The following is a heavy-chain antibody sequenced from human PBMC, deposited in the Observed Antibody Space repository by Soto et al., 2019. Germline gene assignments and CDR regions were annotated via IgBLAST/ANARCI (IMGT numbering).Heavy chain of an antibody. CDR1: GFTFSSYA. V-gene: IGHV3-23*01. CDR3: ARYIPGVRYYGMDV. Sequence: GGSLRLSCAASGFTFSSYAMKWVRQAPGKGLEWVSLISESGTITYYADSVKGRFTISRDNSGNTLFLQMYSLRAEDTAVYYCARYIPGVRYYGMDVWGQGTTVTVSS. J-gene: IGHJ6*02. CDR2: ISESGTIT. D-gene: IGHD2-2*01.